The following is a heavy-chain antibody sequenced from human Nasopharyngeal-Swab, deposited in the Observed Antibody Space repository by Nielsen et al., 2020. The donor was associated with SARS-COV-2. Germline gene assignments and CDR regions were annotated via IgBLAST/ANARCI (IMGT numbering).Heavy chain of an antibody. Sequence: GESLKISCAASGFTFSSYAMSWVRQAPGKGLEWVSGVSGSGGTTKYADSVKGRFTISRDNSKNKLYLQMHSLRVEDTAVYYCAKEGLGDAFDIWGQGTMVTVSS. V-gene: IGHV3-23*01. CDR3: AKEGLGDAFDI. J-gene: IGHJ3*02. CDR2: VSGSGGTT. CDR1: GFTFSSYA.